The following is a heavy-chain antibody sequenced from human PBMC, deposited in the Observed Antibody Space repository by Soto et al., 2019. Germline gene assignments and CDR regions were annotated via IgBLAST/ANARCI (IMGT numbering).Heavy chain of an antibody. CDR3: WRDVFSGSGL. D-gene: IGHD3-10*01. CDR1: GFTFSSNG. Sequence: PGGSLRLSCAASGFTFSSNGMNWVRQAPGKGLEWISYITSSSGSTMYYADSVKGRFTISRDNAKNSVYLQMNSLRDEDTAVYYCWRDVFSGSGLWGQGNPVTVSS. V-gene: IGHV3-48*02. CDR2: ITSSSGSTM. J-gene: IGHJ4*02.